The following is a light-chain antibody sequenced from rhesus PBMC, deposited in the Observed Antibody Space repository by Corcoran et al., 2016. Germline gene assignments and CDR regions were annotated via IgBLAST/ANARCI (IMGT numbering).Light chain of an antibody. CDR1: QNIYTD. V-gene: IGKV1S8*01. CDR2: AAA. Sequence: DIQMTQSPSALSASVGDSVTISCRASQNIYTDLAWYQQKPGKAPKFLIYAAASLQTGIPSRFSGSGAGTDFTITIMSLQYEDFATYYCKQCSRSPLTFGGGTRVELK. CDR3: KQCSRSPLT. J-gene: IGKJ4*01.